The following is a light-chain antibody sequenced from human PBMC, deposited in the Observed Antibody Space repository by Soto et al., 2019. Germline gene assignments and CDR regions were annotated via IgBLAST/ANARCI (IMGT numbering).Light chain of an antibody. J-gene: IGKJ2*01. CDR2: DAS. Sequence: EIVLTQSPATLSLSPGERATLSCRASQSVSSYLAWYQQKPGQAPRLLIYDASGRATGIPASFSGSGSGTDFTLTISRLEPEDFAVYYCQQRSNWYTFGQGTKLEIK. CDR1: QSVSSY. V-gene: IGKV3-11*01. CDR3: QQRSNWYT.